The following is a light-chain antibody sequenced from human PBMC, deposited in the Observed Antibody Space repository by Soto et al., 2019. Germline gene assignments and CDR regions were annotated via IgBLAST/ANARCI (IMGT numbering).Light chain of an antibody. Sequence: EIVLTHSPGTLSLSPGERAALSCRASQSVNNNYLAWYQQKPGQAPRLVIYDASNRATGIPDRFSGSGSGTDFTLTFSRLEPEDFAVYYCEYYGTSITFGGGTKVDIK. CDR1: QSVNNNY. CDR3: EYYGTSIT. J-gene: IGKJ4*01. V-gene: IGKV3-20*01. CDR2: DAS.